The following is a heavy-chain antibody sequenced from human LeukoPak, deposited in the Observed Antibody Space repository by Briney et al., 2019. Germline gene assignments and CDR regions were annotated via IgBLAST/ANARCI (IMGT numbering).Heavy chain of an antibody. J-gene: IGHJ4*02. V-gene: IGHV3-30*04. D-gene: IGHD1-26*01. CDR1: AFTFSSHA. CDR2: ISYDGSDK. CDR3: ASESGTYYGFDY. Sequence: PGGSLRLSCAASAFTFSSHAMHWVRQAPGKGLEWVAVISYDGSDKYYTDSVKGRFTISRDNSKNTLYLQMNSLRGEDTDVYYCASESGTYYGFDYWAREPWSPSPQ.